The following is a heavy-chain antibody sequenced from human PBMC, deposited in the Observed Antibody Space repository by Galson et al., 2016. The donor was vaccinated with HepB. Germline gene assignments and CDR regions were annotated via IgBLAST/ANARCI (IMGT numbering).Heavy chain of an antibody. CDR1: GGSISSGDYY. D-gene: IGHD1-14*01. V-gene: IGHV4-61*08. J-gene: IGHJ6*02. Sequence: SETLSLTCTVSGGSISSGDYYWSWIRQPPGKGLEWIGYIYNSGSTNYNPSLKSRVTISIDTPKNQFSLKVSSVTAADTAVYYCARDRQPSRYHGLHVWGQGTTVTVSS. CDR2: IYNSGST. CDR3: ARDRQPSRYHGLHV.